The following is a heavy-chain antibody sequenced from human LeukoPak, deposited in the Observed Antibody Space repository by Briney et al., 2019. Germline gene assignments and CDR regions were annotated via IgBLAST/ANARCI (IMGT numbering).Heavy chain of an antibody. CDR3: ARDDSNPARFRDISPYYYYGMDV. CDR2: IIPIFGTA. V-gene: IGHV1-69*01. D-gene: IGHD3-22*01. CDR1: GGTFSSYA. J-gene: IGHJ6*02. Sequence: RASVKVSCKASGGTFSSYAISWVRQAPGQGLEWMGGIIPIFGTANYAQKFQGRVTITADESTSTAYMELSSLRSEDTAVYYCARDDSNPARFRDISPYYYYGMDVWGQGTTVTVSS.